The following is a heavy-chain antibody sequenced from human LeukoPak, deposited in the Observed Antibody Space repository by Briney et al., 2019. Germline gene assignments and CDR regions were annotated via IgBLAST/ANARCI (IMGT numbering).Heavy chain of an antibody. CDR3: ARLLSYYYGTSNSYFDY. V-gene: IGHV4-34*01. CDR2: INHSGST. J-gene: IGHJ4*02. D-gene: IGHD3-22*01. Sequence: SETLSLTCAVYGGSFSGYYWSWIRQTPGKGLEWIGEINHSGSTNYNPSLKSRVTVSVDTSKNQFSLKLSSVTAADTAVYYCARLLSYYYGTSNSYFDYWGQGTLVTVSS. CDR1: GGSFSGYY.